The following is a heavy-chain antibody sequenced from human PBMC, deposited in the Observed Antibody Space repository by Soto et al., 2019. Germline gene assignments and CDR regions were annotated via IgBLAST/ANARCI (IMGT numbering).Heavy chain of an antibody. V-gene: IGHV4-39*01. CDR1: GGSISSTNYY. D-gene: IGHD6-13*01. CDR2: IYYSGST. Sequence: SETLSLTCSVSGGSISSTNYYWGWIRQPPGKGLEWIGSIYYSGSTYYNPSLKSRVTISVDTSKNQFSLKLSSVTAADTAVYYCARQEAAAPTWGGYYFDYWGQGTLVTVSS. J-gene: IGHJ4*02. CDR3: ARQEAAAPTWGGYYFDY.